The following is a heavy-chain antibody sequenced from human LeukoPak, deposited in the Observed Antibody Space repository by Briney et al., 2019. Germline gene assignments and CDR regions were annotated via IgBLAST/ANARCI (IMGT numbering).Heavy chain of an antibody. Sequence: ASVKVSCKASGYTFTSYGISWVRQAPGQGLEWMGWISAYNGNTNYAQKLQGRVTMTTDTSTSTAYMELRSLRSDDTAVYYCALSIVVVPAAPTDAFDIWGQGTMVTVS. CDR2: ISAYNGNT. CDR3: ALSIVVVPAAPTDAFDI. V-gene: IGHV1-18*01. J-gene: IGHJ3*02. D-gene: IGHD2-2*01. CDR1: GYTFTSYG.